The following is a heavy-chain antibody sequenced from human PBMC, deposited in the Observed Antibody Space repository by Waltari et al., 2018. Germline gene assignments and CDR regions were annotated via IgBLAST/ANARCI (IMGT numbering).Heavy chain of an antibody. V-gene: IGHV3-7*01. CDR2: MNHDGSEK. CDR1: GLTFSRFW. J-gene: IGHJ4*02. Sequence: EVQLVESGGTLVQPGGSLRLSCAVSGLTFSRFWMTWVRQAPGKGLDWVAIMNHDGSEKNYVDSVKCRFTISRDNAKYSLSLQMNSLRAEDTAVYYCASGGQVDYCGQGTLVTVSS. CDR3: ASGGQVDY.